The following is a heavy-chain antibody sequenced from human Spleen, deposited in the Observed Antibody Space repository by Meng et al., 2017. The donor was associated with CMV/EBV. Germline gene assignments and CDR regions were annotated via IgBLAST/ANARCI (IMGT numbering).Heavy chain of an antibody. CDR1: GFTVSSNY. CDR2: IYSGGST. Sequence: GESLKISCAASGFTVSSNYMSWVRQAPGKGLEWVSVIYSGGSTYYADSVKGRFTISRDNSKNTLYLQMNSLRAEDTAVYYCARDQRSSCSSTSCYYYYGMDVWGQGTTVTVSS. J-gene: IGHJ6*02. CDR3: ARDQRSSCSSTSCYYYYGMDV. V-gene: IGHV3-53*01. D-gene: IGHD2-2*01.